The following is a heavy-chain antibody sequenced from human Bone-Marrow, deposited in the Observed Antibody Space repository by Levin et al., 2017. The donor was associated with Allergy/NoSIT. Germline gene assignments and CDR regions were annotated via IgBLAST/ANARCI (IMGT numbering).Heavy chain of an antibody. J-gene: IGHJ4*02. CDR2: IDSDGRST. V-gene: IGHV3-74*01. D-gene: IGHD1-7*01. CDR3: ARGHWNYRQDH. CDR1: GFTFSNYW. Sequence: HTGGSLRLSCAASGFTFSNYWMHWVRQAPGKGLVWVSRIDSDGRSTYLASFVKGRFTISRDNAKNTLYLQMNSLRVDDTAVYYCARGHWNYRQDHWGQGILVTVSS.